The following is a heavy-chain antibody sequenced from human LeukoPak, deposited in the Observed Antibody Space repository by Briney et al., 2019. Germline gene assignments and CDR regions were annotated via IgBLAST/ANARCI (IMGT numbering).Heavy chain of an antibody. CDR3: ARHTGGSYGSGTFLQY. CDR2: IYSGGST. V-gene: IGHV3-53*01. J-gene: IGHJ4*02. D-gene: IGHD3-10*01. Sequence: GGSLRLSCATSGFTVDNNYMSWVRQAPGKGLEWVSVIYSGGSTYYADSVKGRFTISRDNFKNILFLQMDSLRAEDTAVYYCARHTGGSYGSGTFLQYWGRGTLVTVSS. CDR1: GFTVDNNY.